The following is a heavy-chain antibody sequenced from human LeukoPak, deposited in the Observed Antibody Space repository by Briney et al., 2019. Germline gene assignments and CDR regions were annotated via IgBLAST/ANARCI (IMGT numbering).Heavy chain of an antibody. CDR1: GGSISSYY. V-gene: IGHV4-4*07. Sequence: SETLSLTCTVSGGSISSYYWSWTRQPAGKGLEWIGRIYTSGSTNYNPSLKSRVTMSVDTSKNQFSLKLSSVTAADTAVYYCARRRQQLVLYFDYWGQGTLVTVSS. D-gene: IGHD6-13*01. J-gene: IGHJ4*02. CDR3: ARRRQQLVLYFDY. CDR2: IYTSGST.